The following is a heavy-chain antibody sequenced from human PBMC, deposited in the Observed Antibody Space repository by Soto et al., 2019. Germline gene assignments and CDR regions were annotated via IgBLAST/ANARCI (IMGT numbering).Heavy chain of an antibody. D-gene: IGHD1-26*01. CDR3: ATPQVGKYTYYYYGMDV. J-gene: IGHJ6*02. CDR1: GGSISSSSYY. Sequence: SETRSLTCTVSGGSISSSSYYWGWIRHPPGKGLEWIGSIYYSGSTYYNPSLKSRVTISVDTSKNQFSLKLSSVTAADTAVYYCATPQVGKYTYYYYGMDVWGQGTKVTVSS. V-gene: IGHV4-39*01. CDR2: IYYSGST.